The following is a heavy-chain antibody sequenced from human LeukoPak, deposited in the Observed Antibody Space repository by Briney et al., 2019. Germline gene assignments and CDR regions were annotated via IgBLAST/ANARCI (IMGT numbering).Heavy chain of an antibody. CDR2: IYHSGST. CDR1: GYSISSGYY. Sequence: TSETLSLTCTVSGYSISSGYYWGWIRQPPGKGLEWIGSIYHSGSTYYNPSLKSRVTISVDTSKNQFSLKLSSVTAADTAVYYCARAEGVWVAATLFQHWGQGTLVTVSS. D-gene: IGHD2-15*01. J-gene: IGHJ1*01. V-gene: IGHV4-38-2*02. CDR3: ARAEGVWVAATLFQH.